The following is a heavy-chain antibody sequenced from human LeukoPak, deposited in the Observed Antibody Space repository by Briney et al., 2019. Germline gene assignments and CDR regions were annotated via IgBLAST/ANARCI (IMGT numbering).Heavy chain of an antibody. CDR1: GGTLSSYA. V-gene: IGHV1-69*13. J-gene: IGHJ4*02. D-gene: IGHD1-26*01. CDR2: IIPIFGTA. CDR3: ARDHGSGSYDY. Sequence: ASVKVSCKASGGTLSSYAISWVRQAPGQGLEWMGGIIPIFGTANYAQKFQGRVTITADESTSTAYMELSSLRSEDTAVYYCARDHGSGSYDYWGQGTLVTVSS.